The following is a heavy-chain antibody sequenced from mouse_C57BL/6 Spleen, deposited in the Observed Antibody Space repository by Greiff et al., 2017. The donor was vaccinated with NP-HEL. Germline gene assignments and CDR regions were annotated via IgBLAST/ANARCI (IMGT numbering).Heavy chain of an antibody. CDR3: ARQDYSKKGYAMDY. CDR2: IWSDGST. D-gene: IGHD2-5*01. J-gene: IGHJ4*01. Sequence: VKLQESGPGLVAPSQSLSITCTVSGFSLTSYGVHWVRQPPGKGLEWLVVIWSDGSTTYNSALKSRLSISKDNSKSQVFLKMNSLQTDDTAMYYCARQDYSKKGYAMDYWGQGTSVTVSS. V-gene: IGHV2-6-1*01. CDR1: GFSLTSYG.